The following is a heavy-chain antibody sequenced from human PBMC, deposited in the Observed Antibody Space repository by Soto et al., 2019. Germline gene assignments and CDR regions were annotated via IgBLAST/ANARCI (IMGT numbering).Heavy chain of an antibody. V-gene: IGHV1-18*01. J-gene: IGHJ5*02. CDR3: ARGVGSGSYYNQYNWFDP. D-gene: IGHD3-10*01. CDR1: GYTFTNYG. Sequence: GASVKVSCKASGYTFTNYGISWVRQAPGQGLEWMGWNNVYNGNTKYAQKVQGRVTMTTDTSTSTAYMELRSLRSDDTAVYYCARGVGSGSYYNQYNWFDPWGQGTLVTVSS. CDR2: NNVYNGNT.